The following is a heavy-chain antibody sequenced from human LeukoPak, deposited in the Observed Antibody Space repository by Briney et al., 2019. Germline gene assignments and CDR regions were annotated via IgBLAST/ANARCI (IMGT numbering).Heavy chain of an antibody. CDR3: ARVVRTDDYYYYYYMDV. CDR2: IIPIFGTA. V-gene: IGHV1-69*13. D-gene: IGHD1-14*01. J-gene: IGHJ6*03. Sequence: ASVKVSCKASGGTFSSYANSWVRQAPGQGLEWMGGIIPIFGTANYAQKFQGRVTITADESTSTAYMELSSLRSEDTAVYYCARVVRTDDYYYYYYMDVWGKGTTVTVSS. CDR1: GGTFSSYA.